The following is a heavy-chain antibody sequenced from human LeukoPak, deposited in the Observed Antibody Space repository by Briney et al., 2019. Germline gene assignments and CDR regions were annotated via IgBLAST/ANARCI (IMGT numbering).Heavy chain of an antibody. J-gene: IGHJ4*02. Sequence: QAGGSLRLSCAASGFTFSNFGMHWVRQAPGKGLEWVAFIRYDGSNKYYADSVKGRFTISRDNPKNTLYLQMNSLRVEDTAVYYCAKYAPVTMIVSFGWGQGTLVTVSS. D-gene: IGHD3-22*01. CDR3: AKYAPVTMIVSFG. CDR1: GFTFSNFG. CDR2: IRYDGSNK. V-gene: IGHV3-30*02.